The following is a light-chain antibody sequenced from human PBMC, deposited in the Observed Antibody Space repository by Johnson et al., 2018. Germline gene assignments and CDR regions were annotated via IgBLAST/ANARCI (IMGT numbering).Light chain of an antibody. CDR2: ENN. V-gene: IGLV1-51*02. CDR3: GTWDRSLSAGKF. J-gene: IGLJ1*01. CDR1: SSNIGNNY. Sequence: QSVLTQPPSVSAAPGQKVTISCSGSSSNIGNNYVSWYHQLHGTAPKLLIYENNTRPHGIPDRFSGSNSGTSATLGITGLPPGDEAACYCGTWDRSLSAGKFFGTGTKVTVL.